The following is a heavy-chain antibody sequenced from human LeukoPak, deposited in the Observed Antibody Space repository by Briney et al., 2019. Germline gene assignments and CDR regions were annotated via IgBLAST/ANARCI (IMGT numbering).Heavy chain of an antibody. Sequence: GGSLRLSCAASGFTFSSYAMSSVRQAPGKGLEWVSAISGSGGSTYYADSVKGRFTISRDNSKNTLYLQMNSLRAEDTAVYYCAKDVRIAARQAANYFDYWGQGTLVTVSS. CDR3: AKDVRIAARQAANYFDY. V-gene: IGHV3-23*01. J-gene: IGHJ4*02. D-gene: IGHD6-6*01. CDR2: ISGSGGST. CDR1: GFTFSSYA.